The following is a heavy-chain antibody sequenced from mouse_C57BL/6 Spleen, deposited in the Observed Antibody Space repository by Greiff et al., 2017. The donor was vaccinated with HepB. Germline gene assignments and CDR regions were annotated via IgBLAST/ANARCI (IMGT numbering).Heavy chain of an antibody. CDR3: AREGYYAMDY. Sequence: QVQLKESGAELVRPGTSVKVSCKASGYAFTNYLIEWVKQRPGQGLEWIGVINPGSGGTIYNEKFKGKATLTADKSSSTAYMQLSSLTSEDSAVYFCAREGYYAMDYWGQGTSVTVSS. CDR2: INPGSGGT. J-gene: IGHJ4*01. V-gene: IGHV1-54*01. CDR1: GYAFTNYL.